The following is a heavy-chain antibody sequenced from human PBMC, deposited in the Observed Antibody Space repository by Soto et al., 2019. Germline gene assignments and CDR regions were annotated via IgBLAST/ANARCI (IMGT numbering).Heavy chain of an antibody. CDR3: AKVITMIVVVITPFDY. J-gene: IGHJ4*02. V-gene: IGHV3-23*01. Sequence: GGSLRLSCAASGFTFSSYAMSWVRQAPGKGLEWVSAISGSGGSTYYADTVKGPFTISRDKSKNTLYLQMNSTSTEDTAVYYCAKVITMIVVVITPFDYWGQGTLVTVSS. D-gene: IGHD3-22*01. CDR1: GFTFSSYA. CDR2: ISGSGGST.